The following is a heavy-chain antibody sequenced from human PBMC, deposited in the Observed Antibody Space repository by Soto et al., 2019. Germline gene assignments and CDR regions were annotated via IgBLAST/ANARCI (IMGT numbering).Heavy chain of an antibody. CDR2: ISGSGGST. V-gene: IGHV3-23*01. Sequence: SCAAAEVTSRSYAMSWVKKEPGKGLEWVSAISGSGGSTYYADSVKGRFTISRDNSKNTLYLQMNSLRAEDTAVYYCAKDKYCSGGSCYTTAYYYYGMDVRGQGTTVPVSS. CDR1: EVTSRSYA. CDR3: AKDKYCSGGSCYTTAYYYYGMDV. J-gene: IGHJ6*02. D-gene: IGHD2-15*01.